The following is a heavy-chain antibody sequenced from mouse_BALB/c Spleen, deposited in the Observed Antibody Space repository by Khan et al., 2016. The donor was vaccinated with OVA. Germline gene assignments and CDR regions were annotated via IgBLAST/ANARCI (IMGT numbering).Heavy chain of an antibody. CDR1: GYTFTSYT. CDR3: VRDGAYHRSDGWCAY. D-gene: IGHD2-14*01. V-gene: IGHV1-4*01. CDR2: INPSNGYT. J-gene: IGHJ3*01. Sequence: VQLHQSGAELARPGASVKMSCKASGYTFTSYTLHWIKLRPGQGLEWIGFINPSNGYTNYNQKFKDKATLTADKSSTTVYMQLSSLTSDESAVYNCVRDGAYHRSDGWCAYWGQGTLVTVSA.